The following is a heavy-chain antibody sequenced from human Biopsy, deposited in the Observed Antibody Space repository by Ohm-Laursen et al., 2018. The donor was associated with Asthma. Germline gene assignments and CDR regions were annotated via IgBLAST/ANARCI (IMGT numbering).Heavy chain of an antibody. CDR1: GDSFSNYA. V-gene: IGHV1-69*13. D-gene: IGHD5-12*01. J-gene: IGHJ6*02. Sequence: SVKVSCNASGDSFSNYAISWVRQAPGQGLEWMGGLIPVLGTPDHAQMFEGRVTMTADESTSTAYMELSSLSSEDTAVYYCARGYSGSDRIVYYYSGLEVWGQGTTVTVSS. CDR3: ARGYSGSDRIVYYYSGLEV. CDR2: LIPVLGTP.